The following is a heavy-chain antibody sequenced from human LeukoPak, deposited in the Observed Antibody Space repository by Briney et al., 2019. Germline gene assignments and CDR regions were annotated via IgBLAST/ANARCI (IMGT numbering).Heavy chain of an antibody. V-gene: IGHV1-69*06. CDR1: GGTFSSYV. J-gene: IGHJ4*02. Sequence: SVKVSCKASGGTFSSYVISWVRQAPGQGLEWMGGIIPIFGTANYAQKFQGRVTITADKSTSTAYMELSSLRSEDTAVYYCAREVVGATKGSGDYWGQGTLVTVS. CDR2: IIPIFGTA. CDR3: AREVVGATKGSGDY. D-gene: IGHD1-26*01.